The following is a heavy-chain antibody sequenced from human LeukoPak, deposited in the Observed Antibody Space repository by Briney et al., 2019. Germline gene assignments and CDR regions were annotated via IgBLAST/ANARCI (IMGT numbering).Heavy chain of an antibody. CDR3: ARVHDYGHPFDY. Sequence: GGSLRLSCAASGFTFSRYSMNWVRQAPGKGLEWVSSISISSNYIYYPDSLKGRFTISRDNAKNSLYLQMNSLRAEDTAVYYCARVHDYGHPFDYWGQGTLVTVSS. CDR2: ISISSNYI. J-gene: IGHJ4*02. CDR1: GFTFSRYS. V-gene: IGHV3-21*01. D-gene: IGHD4-17*01.